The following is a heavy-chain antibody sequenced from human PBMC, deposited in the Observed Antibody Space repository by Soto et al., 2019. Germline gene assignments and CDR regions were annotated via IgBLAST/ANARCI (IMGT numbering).Heavy chain of an antibody. D-gene: IGHD6-13*01. CDR1: QFSFSSYW. V-gene: IGHV3-74*01. CDR3: VREPWGFSGTWYDY. CDR2: INHDGSKT. Sequence: PGGSLRLSCAASQFSFSSYWMHWVRQVPGKGPAWVSRINHDGSKTEYADSVKGRFTISRDNTNNTLYLQMNRLRVEDTAMYYCVREPWGFSGTWYDYGCQGTLVTVSS. J-gene: IGHJ4*02.